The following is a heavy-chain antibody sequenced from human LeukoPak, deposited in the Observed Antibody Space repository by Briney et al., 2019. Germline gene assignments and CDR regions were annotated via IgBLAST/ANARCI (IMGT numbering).Heavy chain of an antibody. CDR3: ARDHYFGSSGYSRSLDY. Sequence: GGSLRPSCAASGISFSIYSMNWVRQAPGKGLEWIAYINSSSSGIFYADSVKGRFTISRDNDKNSLYLQMIGLRAEDTAVYYCARDHYFGSSGYSRSLDYWGQGTLVTVSS. V-gene: IGHV3-48*01. CDR2: INSSSSGI. J-gene: IGHJ4*02. CDR1: GISFSIYS. D-gene: IGHD3-22*01.